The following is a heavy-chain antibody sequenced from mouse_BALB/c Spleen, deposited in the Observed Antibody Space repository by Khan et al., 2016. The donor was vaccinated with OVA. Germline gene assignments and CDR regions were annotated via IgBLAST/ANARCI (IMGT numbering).Heavy chain of an antibody. J-gene: IGHJ2*01. CDR2: IYPGTGNS. CDR3: AREEALYHFDH. D-gene: IGHD3-2*02. V-gene: IGHV1S132*01. CDR1: GYIFTSYW. Sequence: QVQLKESGAELVRPGASVKLSCKTSGYIFTSYWIHWVKQRSGQGLEWIARIYPGTGNSYYNDKFKDQATLPSDKSSSTAYMQLSSLKSEDSDVYVCAREEALYHFDHWGQGTTLTVSS.